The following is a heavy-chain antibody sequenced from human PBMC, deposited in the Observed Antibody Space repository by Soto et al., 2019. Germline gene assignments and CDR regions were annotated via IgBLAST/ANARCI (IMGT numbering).Heavy chain of an antibody. Sequence: QVQLVESGGGVVQPGRSLRLSCAASGFTFSSYAMHWVRQAPGKGLEWVAVISYDGSNKYYADSVKCRFTISRDNSKNTLYLQMNSLRAEDTAVYYCAREGYYYGMDVWGQGTTVTVSS. CDR3: AREGYYYGMDV. CDR1: GFTFSSYA. J-gene: IGHJ6*02. CDR2: ISYDGSNK. V-gene: IGHV3-30-3*01.